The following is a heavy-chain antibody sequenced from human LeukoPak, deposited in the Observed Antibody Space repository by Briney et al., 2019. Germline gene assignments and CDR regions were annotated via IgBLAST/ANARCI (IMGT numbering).Heavy chain of an antibody. J-gene: IGHJ4*02. V-gene: IGHV4-59*01. CDR2: IYYSGST. CDR3: AREIPGIVGATYFDY. D-gene: IGHD1-26*01. Sequence: SETLSLTCTVAGGSISSYYWSWIRQPPGKGLEWIGYIYYSGSTNYNPSLKSRVTISVDTSKNQFSLKLSSVTAADTAVYYCAREIPGIVGATYFDYWGQGTLVTVSS. CDR1: GGSISSYY.